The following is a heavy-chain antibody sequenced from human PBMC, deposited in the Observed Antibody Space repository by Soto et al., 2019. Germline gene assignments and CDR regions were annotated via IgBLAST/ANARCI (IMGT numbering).Heavy chain of an antibody. CDR3: ARDSGYCSGGSCYSPDFDY. CDR1: GYTFTSYG. CDR2: ISAYNGNT. Sequence: ASVKVSCKASGYTFTSYGISWVRQAPGQGLEWMGWISAYNGNTNYAQKLQGRVTMTTDTSTSTAYMELRSLRSDDTAVYYCARDSGYCSGGSCYSPDFDYWGQGTLVTVSS. V-gene: IGHV1-18*01. J-gene: IGHJ4*02. D-gene: IGHD2-15*01.